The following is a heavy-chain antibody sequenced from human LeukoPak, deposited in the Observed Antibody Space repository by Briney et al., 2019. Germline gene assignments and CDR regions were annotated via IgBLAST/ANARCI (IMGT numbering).Heavy chain of an antibody. CDR2: ISWNSGSI. CDR3: AKGKEQWLIEDWFDP. CDR1: GFTFSSYS. J-gene: IGHJ5*02. V-gene: IGHV3-9*01. Sequence: GGSLRLSCAASGFTFSSYSMNWVRQAPGKGLEWVSGISWNSGSIGYADSVKGRFTISRDNAKNSLYLQMNSLRAEDTALYYCAKGKEQWLIEDWFDPWGQGTLVTVS. D-gene: IGHD6-19*01.